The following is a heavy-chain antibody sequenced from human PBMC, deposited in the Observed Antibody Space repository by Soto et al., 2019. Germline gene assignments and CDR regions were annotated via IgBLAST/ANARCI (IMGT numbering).Heavy chain of an antibody. CDR1: GDSMKGADNY. CDR3: ARDGGRGYYGSGTYFDF. D-gene: IGHD3-10*01. CDR2: IYYNGAT. Sequence: QVHLQESGPGLVKPSQTLSLTCTVSGDSMKGADNYWSWIRQPPGKGLEWLGYIYYNGATYYTPSLDSRLNISVDTSKNQFSLKLRSVTAADTAVYFCARDGGRGYYGSGTYFDFWGQGTLVTVSS. V-gene: IGHV4-30-4*08. J-gene: IGHJ4*02.